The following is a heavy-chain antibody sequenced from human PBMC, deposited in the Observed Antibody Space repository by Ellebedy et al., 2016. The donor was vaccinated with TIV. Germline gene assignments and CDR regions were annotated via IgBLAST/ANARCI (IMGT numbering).Heavy chain of an antibody. V-gene: IGHV2-70*04. CDR2: IDWDDDT. CDR1: GLSVSSNGMR. J-gene: IGHJ3*02. Sequence: SGPTLVKPTQTLTLTCTLSGLSVSSNGMRVNWIRQPPGKALEWLARIDWDDDTFYGTSLKTRLTISKDTSKNQVVLTMTDMDPVDTPTYYCARNSRDDFDIWGQGIMVTVSS. CDR3: ARNSRDDFDI.